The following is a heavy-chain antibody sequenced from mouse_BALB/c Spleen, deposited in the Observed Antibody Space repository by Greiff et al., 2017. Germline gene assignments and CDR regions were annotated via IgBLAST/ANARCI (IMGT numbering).Heavy chain of an antibody. Sequence: QVHVKQSGAELVKPGASVKLSCKASGYTFTSYYMYWVKQRPGQGLEWIGEINPSNGGTNFNEKFKSKATLTVDKSSSTAYMQLSSLTSEDSAVYYCTRGGLGFAYWGQGTLVTVSA. V-gene: IGHV1S81*02. CDR2: INPSNGGT. D-gene: IGHD1-1*02. J-gene: IGHJ3*01. CDR3: TRGGLGFAY. CDR1: GYTFTSYY.